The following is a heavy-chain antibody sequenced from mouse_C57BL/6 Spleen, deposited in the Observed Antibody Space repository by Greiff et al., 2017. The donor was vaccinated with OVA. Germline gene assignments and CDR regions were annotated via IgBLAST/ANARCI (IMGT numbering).Heavy chain of an antibody. J-gene: IGHJ1*03. D-gene: IGHD2-12*01. V-gene: IGHV5-16*01. CDR2: INYDGSST. CDR3: ARGYDRGYWYFDV. Sequence: EVQLVESEGGLVQPGSSMKLSCTASGFTFTDYYMAWVRQVPEKGLEWVANINYDGSSTYYLDSLKSRFIISRDKAKYILYLQMSSLKSADTDTYYCARGYDRGYWYFDVWGTGTTVTVSS. CDR1: GFTFTDYY.